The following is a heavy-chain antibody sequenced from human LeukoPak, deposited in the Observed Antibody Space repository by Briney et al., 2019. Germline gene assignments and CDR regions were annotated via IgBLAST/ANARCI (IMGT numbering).Heavy chain of an antibody. CDR2: IYYSGST. CDR1: GGSISSYY. V-gene: IGHV4-59*01. D-gene: IGHD6-13*01. CDR3: AREGWDPEYSSSWYGYYYYYMDV. J-gene: IGHJ6*03. Sequence: PSETLSLTCTVSGGSISSYYWSWIRQPPGKGLEWIGYIYYSGSTNYNPSLKSRVTISVDTSKNQFSLKLSSVTAADTAVYYCAREGWDPEYSSSWYGYYYYYMDVWGKGTTVTVSS.